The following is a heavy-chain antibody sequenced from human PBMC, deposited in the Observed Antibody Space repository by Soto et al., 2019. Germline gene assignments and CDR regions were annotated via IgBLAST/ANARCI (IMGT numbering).Heavy chain of an antibody. Sequence: HSQTLSLTCAISGDSVSSNSAAWNWIRQSPSRGLEWLGRTYYRSKWYNDYAVSVKSRITINPDTSKNQFSLQLNSVTPEDTAVYYCARSLSGSYYTPSWPYYYYYGMDAWGQGTTVTVSS. CDR2: TYYRSKWYN. CDR3: ARSLSGSYYTPSWPYYYYYGMDA. D-gene: IGHD3-10*01. J-gene: IGHJ6*02. V-gene: IGHV6-1*01. CDR1: GDSVSSNSAA.